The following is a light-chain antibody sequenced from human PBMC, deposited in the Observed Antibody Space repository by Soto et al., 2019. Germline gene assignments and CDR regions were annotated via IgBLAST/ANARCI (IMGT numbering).Light chain of an antibody. CDR1: QSISSY. J-gene: IGKJ4*01. Sequence: DIQMTQSPSSLSASVGDRVTITCRASQSISSYLNWYQQKPGKAPKLLIYAASSLQSGVPSRFSGSGSGTDFTLTISSLHPEDFATYYCQLSYSTPRTFRGGTKV. V-gene: IGKV1-39*01. CDR2: AAS. CDR3: QLSYSTPRT.